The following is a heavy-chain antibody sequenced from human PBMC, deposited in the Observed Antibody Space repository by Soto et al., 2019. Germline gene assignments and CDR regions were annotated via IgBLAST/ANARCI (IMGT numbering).Heavy chain of an antibody. D-gene: IGHD6-13*01. CDR2: LANDGSYQ. CDR1: GFTFSGYG. Sequence: QVQLVESGGGVVQPGRSLRLSCASSGFTFSGYGMHWVRQAPGEGLQWVAVLANDGSYQYYADSLKGRFTISRDNSKNTLYLQMDSLRPEDPAVYYRARSSGGSSWYVPDYRGQGSLVTDSP. V-gene: IGHV3-30*03. J-gene: IGHJ4*02. CDR3: ARSSGGSSWYVPDY.